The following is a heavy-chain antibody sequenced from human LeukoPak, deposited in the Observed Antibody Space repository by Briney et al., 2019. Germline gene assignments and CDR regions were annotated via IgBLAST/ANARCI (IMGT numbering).Heavy chain of an antibody. D-gene: IGHD3-10*01. CDR3: ARGPPPRGLLWFGEPIGDAFDI. J-gene: IGHJ3*02. CDR1: GGSFSGYY. V-gene: IGHV4-34*01. CDR2: INHSGST. Sequence: PSETLSLTCAVYGGSFSGYYWSWIRQPPGKGLEWIGEINHSGSTNYNPSLKSRVTISVDTSKNQFSLKLSSVTAADTAVYYCARGPPPRGLLWFGEPIGDAFDIWGQGKMVTVSS.